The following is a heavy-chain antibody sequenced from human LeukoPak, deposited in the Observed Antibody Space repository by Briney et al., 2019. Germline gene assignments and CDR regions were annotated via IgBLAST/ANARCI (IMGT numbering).Heavy chain of an antibody. Sequence: SVKVSCKASGGTFSSYAISWVRQAPGQGLEWMGGIIPIFGTANYAQKFQGRVTITTDESTSTAYMELSSLRSEDTAVYYCARGGSAEQLVHGEFYYYYMDVWGKGTTVTVSS. CDR1: GGTFSSYA. D-gene: IGHD6-13*01. CDR2: IIPIFGTA. V-gene: IGHV1-69*05. J-gene: IGHJ6*03. CDR3: ARGGSAEQLVHGEFYYYYMDV.